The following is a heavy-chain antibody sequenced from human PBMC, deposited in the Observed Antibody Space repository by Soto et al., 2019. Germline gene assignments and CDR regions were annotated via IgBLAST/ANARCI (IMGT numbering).Heavy chain of an antibody. V-gene: IGHV1-69*13. Sequence: SVKVSCKASGGTFSSYAINWLRQAPGQGLEWMGGIIPIFGTANYAQKFQGRVTITADESTSTAYMELSSLRSEDTAVYYCARIAVAGTGWFDPWGQGTLVTVSS. CDR3: ARIAVAGTGWFDP. J-gene: IGHJ5*02. D-gene: IGHD6-19*01. CDR1: GGTFSSYA. CDR2: IIPIFGTA.